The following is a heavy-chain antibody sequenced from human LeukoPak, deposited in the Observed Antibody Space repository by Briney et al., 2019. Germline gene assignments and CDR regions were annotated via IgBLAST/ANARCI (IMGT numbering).Heavy chain of an antibody. J-gene: IGHJ2*01. CDR3: ARTPHYGGNSPHWYFDL. CDR2: IYYSGST. D-gene: IGHD4-23*01. CDR1: GGSISSYY. Sequence: SETLSLTCTVSGGSISSYYWGWIRQPPGKGLEWIGSIYYSGSTYYNPSLKSRVTISVDTSKNQFSLKLSSVTAADTAVYYCARTPHYGGNSPHWYFDLWGRGTLVTVSS. V-gene: IGHV4-39*07.